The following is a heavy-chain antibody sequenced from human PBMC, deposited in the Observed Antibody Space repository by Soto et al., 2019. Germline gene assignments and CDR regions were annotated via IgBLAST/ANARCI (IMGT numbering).Heavy chain of an antibody. D-gene: IGHD2-21*02. V-gene: IGHV1-69*01. J-gene: IGHJ4*02. CDR2: IIPIFGTA. CDR3: AREAYCGGDCYSPSFDY. CDR1: GGTFSSYA. Sequence: QVQLVQSGAEVKKPGSSVKVSYKASGGTFSSYAISWVRQAPGQGLEWMGGIIPIFGTANYAQKFQGRVTITADESTSTAYMELSSLRSEDTAVYYCAREAYCGGDCYSPSFDYWGQGTLVTVSS.